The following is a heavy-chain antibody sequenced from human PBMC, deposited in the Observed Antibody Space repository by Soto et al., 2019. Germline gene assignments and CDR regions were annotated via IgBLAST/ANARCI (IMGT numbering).Heavy chain of an antibody. D-gene: IGHD1-26*01. CDR1: GFSFSDSA. V-gene: IGHV3-73*02. Sequence: EVQLVESGGGLVQSGGSLKLSCAASGFSFSDSAMHWVRQASGKGLEWVGRIGSKGQNYATTYAASVKGRFFMSTDESKNTAHLQMNSLKTEDTAVYYCTKYSGTSSAPAALGQGTLVTVSS. CDR2: IGSKGQNYAT. CDR3: TKYSGTSSAPAA. J-gene: IGHJ5*02.